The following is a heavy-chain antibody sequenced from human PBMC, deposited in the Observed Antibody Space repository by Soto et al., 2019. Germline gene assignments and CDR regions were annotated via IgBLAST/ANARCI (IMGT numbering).Heavy chain of an antibody. CDR3: ARGDSNSWSDY. Sequence: QVQLVESGGGVVQTGRSLRLSCAASGFTFRTYAMDWVRQAPGKGLEWVAVISYDGTNKYYADSVKGRFTISRDNSKNTLSLQMNSPRAEDTAVYYRARGDSNSWSDYWGQGTLVTVSS. J-gene: IGHJ4*02. D-gene: IGHD6-13*01. CDR2: ISYDGTNK. V-gene: IGHV3-30*01. CDR1: GFTFRTYA.